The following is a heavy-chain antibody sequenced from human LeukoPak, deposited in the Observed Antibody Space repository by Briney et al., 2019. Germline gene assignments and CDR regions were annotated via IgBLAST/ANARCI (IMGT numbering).Heavy chain of an antibody. Sequence: GGSLRLSCAASGFTFSSYSMNWVRQAPGKGLEWVSSISSSSSYIYYVDSVKGRFTISRDNAKNSLYLQMNSLRAEDTAVYYCARGEPSSSFDYWGQGTLVTVSS. J-gene: IGHJ4*02. CDR2: ISSSSSYI. CDR1: GFTFSSYS. D-gene: IGHD6-6*01. V-gene: IGHV3-21*01. CDR3: ARGEPSSSFDY.